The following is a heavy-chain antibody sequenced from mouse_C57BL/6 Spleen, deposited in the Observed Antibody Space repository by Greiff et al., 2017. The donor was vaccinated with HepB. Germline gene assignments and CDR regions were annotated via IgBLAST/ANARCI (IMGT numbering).Heavy chain of an antibody. J-gene: IGHJ4*01. Sequence: EVKLVESGGGLVKPGGSLKLSCAASGFTFSDYGMHWVRQAPEKGLEWVAYISSGSSTIYYADTVKGLFTISRDNANNTLFLQMTILRSEEPSMYYCAKEGYYSMYYCGQGTSVTVSS. V-gene: IGHV5-17*01. CDR1: GFTFSDYG. CDR2: ISSGSSTI. CDR3: AKEGYYSMYY.